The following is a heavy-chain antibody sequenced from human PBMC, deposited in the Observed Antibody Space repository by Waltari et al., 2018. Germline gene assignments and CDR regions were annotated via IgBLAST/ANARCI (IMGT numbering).Heavy chain of an antibody. V-gene: IGHV3-53*01. Sequence: EVKLVESGGGLIQPGGSLRLSCAASGFTVSNNYMSWVRQAPGKGLEWVSVIYSGGNAYYADSVKGRFTISRDNSKNTVYLQMNSLRAEDTALYYCARFSHKDYWGQGILVTVSS. CDR3: ARFSHKDY. CDR1: GFTVSNNY. J-gene: IGHJ4*02. CDR2: IYSGGNA.